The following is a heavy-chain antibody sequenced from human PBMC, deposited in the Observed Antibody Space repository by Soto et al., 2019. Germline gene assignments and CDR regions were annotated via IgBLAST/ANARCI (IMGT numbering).Heavy chain of an antibody. CDR3: ARAGPADYFDY. CDR1: GYSISSGYY. V-gene: IGHV4-38-2*01. J-gene: IGHJ4*02. D-gene: IGHD6-13*01. Sequence: LSLTCAVSGYSISSGYYWGWIRQPPGKGLEWIGSIYHSGSTYYNPSLKSRVTISVDTSKNQFSLKLSSVTAADTAVYYCARAGPADYFDYWGQGTLVTVSS. CDR2: IYHSGST.